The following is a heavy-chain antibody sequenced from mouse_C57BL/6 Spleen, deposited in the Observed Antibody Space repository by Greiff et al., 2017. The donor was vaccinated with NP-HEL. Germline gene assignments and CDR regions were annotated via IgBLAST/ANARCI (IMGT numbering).Heavy chain of an antibody. J-gene: IGHJ4*01. D-gene: IGHD1-1*01. CDR3: ARRNGSSYEVYYAMDY. CDR2: INPNNGGT. V-gene: IGHV1-22*01. Sequence: EVQLQQSGPELVKPGASVKMSCKASGYTFTDYNMHWVKQSHGKSLEWIGYINPNNGGTSYNQKFKGKATLTANKSSSTAYMELRSLTSEESAVYYCARRNGSSYEVYYAMDYWGQGTSVTVSS. CDR1: GYTFTDYN.